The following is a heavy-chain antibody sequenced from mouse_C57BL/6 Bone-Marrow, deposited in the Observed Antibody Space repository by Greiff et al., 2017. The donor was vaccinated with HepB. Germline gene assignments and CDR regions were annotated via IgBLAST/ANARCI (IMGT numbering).Heavy chain of an antibody. CDR3: ARGRYYGPYWYFDV. J-gene: IGHJ1*03. CDR1: GYSFTDYN. CDR2: INPNYGTT. V-gene: IGHV1-39*01. Sequence: VQLQQSGPELVKPGASVKISCKASGYSFTDYNMNWVKQSNGESLEWIGVINPNYGTTSYNQKFKGKATLTVDQSSSTAYMQLNSLTSEDSAVYYCARGRYYGPYWYFDVWGTGTTVTVSS. D-gene: IGHD1-1*01.